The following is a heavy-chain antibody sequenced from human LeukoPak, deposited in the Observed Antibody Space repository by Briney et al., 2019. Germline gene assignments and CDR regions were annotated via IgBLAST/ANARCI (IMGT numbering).Heavy chain of an antibody. D-gene: IGHD2-21*02. V-gene: IGHV1-46*01. CDR1: GYTFTNYY. Sequence: ASVKVSCKAPGYTFTNYYMHWVRQAPGQGLEWMGMINPSGSSTTYAQKFQVRVTMTTDTSTSTVYMQLSSLRSEDTAVYYCARGGRWSKSWGVTRVEDYWGQGTLVTVSS. J-gene: IGHJ4*02. CDR2: INPSGSST. CDR3: ARGGRWSKSWGVTRVEDY.